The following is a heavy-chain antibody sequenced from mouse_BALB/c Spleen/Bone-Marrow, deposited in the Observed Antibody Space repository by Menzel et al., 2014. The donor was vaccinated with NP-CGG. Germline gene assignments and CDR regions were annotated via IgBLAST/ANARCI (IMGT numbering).Heavy chain of an antibody. V-gene: IGHV1S130*01. CDR3: ATGFAY. J-gene: IGHJ3*01. CDR1: GYTFTSYW. Sequence: QVHVKQSGAELVKPGASVKLSCKASGYTFTSYWMHWVKQRPGQGLEWIGEIHPNSGNTNYNEKFKGKATLTVDTSSSTAYVDLSSLTSEDSAVYYCATGFAYWGQGTLVTVSA. CDR2: IHPNSGNT.